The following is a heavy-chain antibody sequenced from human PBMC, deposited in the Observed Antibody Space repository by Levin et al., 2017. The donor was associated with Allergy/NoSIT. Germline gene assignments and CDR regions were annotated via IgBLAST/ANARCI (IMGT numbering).Heavy chain of an antibody. CDR2: IYYSGST. D-gene: IGHD2-21*02. CDR1: GGSISSSSYY. J-gene: IGHJ3*02. V-gene: IGHV4-39*01. Sequence: TSETLSLTCTVSGGSISSSSYYWGWIRQPPGKGLEWIGSIYYSGSTYYNPSLKSRVTISVDTSKNQFSLKLSSVTAADTAVYYCARSPVVVTAGGAFDIWGQGTMVTVST. CDR3: ARSPVVVTAGGAFDI.